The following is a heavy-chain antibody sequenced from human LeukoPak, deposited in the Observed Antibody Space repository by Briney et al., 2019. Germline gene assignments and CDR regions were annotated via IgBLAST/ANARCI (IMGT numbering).Heavy chain of an antibody. CDR2: ISGSGGST. CDR1: GFSFSSYA. J-gene: IGHJ5*02. Sequence: GVSLRLSCAASGFSFSSYAMSWVRQAPGKALEWVSAISGSGGSTYYADSVKGRLTISRDNSKNTLYLQMNSLSAEDTAVYYCAKAFDYYDSSGYPYNWFDPWGQGTLVTVSS. V-gene: IGHV3-23*01. CDR3: AKAFDYYDSSGYPYNWFDP. D-gene: IGHD3-22*01.